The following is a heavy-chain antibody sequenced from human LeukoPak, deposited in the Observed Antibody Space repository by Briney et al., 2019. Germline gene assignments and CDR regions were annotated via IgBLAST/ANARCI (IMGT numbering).Heavy chain of an antibody. Sequence: GGSLRLSCAASGFTFSSYSMIWVRQAPGKGLEWVSSISNSSSYIYYADSVKGRFTISRDNAKNSLYLQMNSLRAEDTAVYYCARDPPEYQLLSGDYWGQGTLVTVSS. CDR2: ISNSSSYI. CDR3: ARDPPEYQLLSGDY. D-gene: IGHD2-2*01. CDR1: GFTFSSYS. V-gene: IGHV3-21*01. J-gene: IGHJ4*02.